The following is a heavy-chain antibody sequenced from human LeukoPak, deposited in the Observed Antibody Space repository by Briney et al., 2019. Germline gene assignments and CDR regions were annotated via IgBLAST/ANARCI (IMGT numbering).Heavy chain of an antibody. CDR2: TYYRSKWYN. CDR3: ARSSGWFDY. J-gene: IGHJ4*02. D-gene: IGHD6-19*01. Sequence: SQTLSLTCAISGDSVSSSSAVWNWIRQSPSRGLEWLGRTYYRSKWYNEYAVSVKSRITINSDTSKNQFSLQLNSVTPEDTAVYYCARSSGWFDYWGQGTLVTVSS. CDR1: GDSVSSSSAV. V-gene: IGHV6-1*01.